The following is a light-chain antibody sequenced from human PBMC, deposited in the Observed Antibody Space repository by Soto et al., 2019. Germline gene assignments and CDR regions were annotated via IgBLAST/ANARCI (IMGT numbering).Light chain of an antibody. J-gene: IGKJ1*01. CDR2: GAS. CDR3: QQYNNWLGT. V-gene: IGKV3-15*01. Sequence: EIVMTQSPATLSVSPGERATLSCRASQSVSTNLAWYQQTPGQAPRLLIFGASARATAIPARFSGSGSGTEFTLTISSLQSEDFAVYYCQQYNNWLGTFGQGTKVEIK. CDR1: QSVSTN.